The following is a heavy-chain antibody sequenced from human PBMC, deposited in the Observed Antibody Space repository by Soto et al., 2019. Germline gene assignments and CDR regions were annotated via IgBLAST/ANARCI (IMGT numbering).Heavy chain of an antibody. CDR1: GYTFTSYY. Sequence: GASVKVSCKASGYTFTSYYMHWVRQAPGQGLEWMGIINPSGGSTSYAQKFQGRVTMTRDMSTSTVYMELSSLRSEDTAVYYCARDHSSSWYPISYYFDYWGQGTLVTVS. CDR2: INPSGGST. D-gene: IGHD6-13*01. CDR3: ARDHSSSWYPISYYFDY. V-gene: IGHV1-46*01. J-gene: IGHJ4*02.